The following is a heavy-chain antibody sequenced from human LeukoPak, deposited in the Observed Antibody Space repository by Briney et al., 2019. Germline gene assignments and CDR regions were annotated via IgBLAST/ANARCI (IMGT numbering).Heavy chain of an antibody. J-gene: IGHJ4*02. CDR1: GFTFSSYR. D-gene: IGHD3-22*01. CDR2: ISGSSISS. CDR3: ARGEYYYDGGY. Sequence: GGSLRVSCAASGFTFSSYRMNWVRQAPGKGLEWVSSISGSSISSYYADSLKGRFTISRDNAKNSLYLHMNSLRAEDTAVYYCARGEYYYDGGYWGQGTLVTVSS. V-gene: IGHV3-21*06.